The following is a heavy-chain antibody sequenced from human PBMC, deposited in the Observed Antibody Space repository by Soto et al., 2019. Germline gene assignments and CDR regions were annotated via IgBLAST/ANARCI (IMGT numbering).Heavy chain of an antibody. CDR2: INHSGST. D-gene: IGHD3-10*01. J-gene: IGHJ6*03. Sequence: QVQLQQWGAGLLKPSETLSLTCAVYGGSFSGYYWSWIRQPPGKGLEWIGEINHSGSTNYNPSLKSRVTISVDTSKNQFSLKLSSVTAADTAVYYCARGIRTTMVRANMDVWGKGTTVTVSS. V-gene: IGHV4-34*01. CDR3: ARGIRTTMVRANMDV. CDR1: GGSFSGYY.